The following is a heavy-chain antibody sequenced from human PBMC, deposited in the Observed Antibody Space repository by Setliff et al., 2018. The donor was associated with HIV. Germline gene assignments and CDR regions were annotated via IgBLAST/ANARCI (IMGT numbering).Heavy chain of an antibody. Sequence: ETLSLTCAVYGGSLSAYSWTWIRQAPGRGLECVANIKEDGSEKYYVDSVKGRFTISRDNINNFVYLQTNDLTVEDTGVYYCAGSAGYFVQADWGQGTLVTVSS. D-gene: IGHD1-1*01. V-gene: IGHV3-7*01. CDR3: AGSAGYFVQAD. J-gene: IGHJ1*01. CDR2: IKEDGSEK. CDR1: GGSLSAYS.